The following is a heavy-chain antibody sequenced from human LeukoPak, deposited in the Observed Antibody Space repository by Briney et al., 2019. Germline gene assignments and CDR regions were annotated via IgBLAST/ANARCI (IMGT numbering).Heavy chain of an antibody. CDR1: GDSIRSYY. CDR3: ARGPGDITIFGVVIGRKFDY. V-gene: IGHV4-4*07. J-gene: IGHJ4*02. Sequence: SETLSLTCTVSGDSIRSYYRSWIRQPAGKGLEWIGRVYTSGSTNYNPSLKSRVTMSIDTSKNQFSLKLSSVTAADTAVYYCARGPGDITIFGVVIGRKFDYWGQGTLVTVSS. CDR2: VYTSGST. D-gene: IGHD3-3*01.